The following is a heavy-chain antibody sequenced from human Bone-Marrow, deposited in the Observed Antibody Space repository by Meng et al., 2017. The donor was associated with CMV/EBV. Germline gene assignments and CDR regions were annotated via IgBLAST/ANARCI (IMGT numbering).Heavy chain of an antibody. V-gene: IGHV3-48*03. CDR3: ARVVVVAATQGRTGWFDP. CDR1: GFTFSSYE. CDR2: ISSSGSTI. J-gene: IGHJ5*02. Sequence: GGSLRLSCAASGFTFSSYEMKWVRQAPGNGLKWVSYISSSGSTIYYADSVKGRFTISRDNAKNSLYLQMNSLRAEDTAVYYCARVVVVAATQGRTGWFDPWGQGTLVTVSS. D-gene: IGHD2-15*01.